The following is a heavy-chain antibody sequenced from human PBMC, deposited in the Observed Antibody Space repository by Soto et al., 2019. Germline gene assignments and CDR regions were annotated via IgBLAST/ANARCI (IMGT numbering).Heavy chain of an antibody. CDR2: ISGGLSTT. V-gene: IGHV3-23*01. J-gene: IGHJ3*01. CDR3: AKDSGLPRFGTLRNALDL. CDR1: GFSITDFA. D-gene: IGHD3-10*01. Sequence: EMQLLESGGGLGRPGGSLRLSCAASGFSITDFAISWVRLAPRKGLEWVATISGGLSTTFYADSVKGRFTISRYTSSNTLDLQLNSLRDDDSAMYYCAKDSGLPRFGTLRNALDLWGQGTMVTVSS.